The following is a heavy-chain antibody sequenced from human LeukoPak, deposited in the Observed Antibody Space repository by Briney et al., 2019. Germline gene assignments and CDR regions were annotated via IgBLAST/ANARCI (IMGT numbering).Heavy chain of an antibody. D-gene: IGHD5-18*01. Sequence: PGGSLRLSCAASGFTFSSYEMNWVRQAPGKGLEWVSYISSSGSTIYYADSVKGRFTISRDNAKNSLYLQMNSLRAEDTAVYYCARAIRGYSYGIGLNDYWGQGPLVTVSS. CDR1: GFTFSSYE. CDR3: ARAIRGYSYGIGLNDY. J-gene: IGHJ4*02. V-gene: IGHV3-48*03. CDR2: ISSSGSTI.